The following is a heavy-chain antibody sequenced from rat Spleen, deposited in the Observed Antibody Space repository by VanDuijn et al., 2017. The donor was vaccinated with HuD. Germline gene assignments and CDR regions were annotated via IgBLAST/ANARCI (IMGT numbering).Heavy chain of an antibody. Sequence: EVQLVESGGGLVQPGRSLKLSCTASGFTFSNYDMAWVRQAPTKGLERVASISPSGGSTYYPDSVKGRFTISRDNAENTVYLQMNSLRSEDTATYYCAKDKDGGYVMDAWGQGASVTVSS. J-gene: IGHJ4*01. CDR2: ISPSGGST. CDR3: AKDKDGGYVMDA. V-gene: IGHV5S13*01. D-gene: IGHD1-11*01. CDR1: GFTFSNYD.